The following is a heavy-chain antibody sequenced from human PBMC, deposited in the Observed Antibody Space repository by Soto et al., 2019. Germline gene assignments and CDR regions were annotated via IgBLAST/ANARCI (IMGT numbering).Heavy chain of an antibody. V-gene: IGHV4-30-2*01. CDR3: ARLTYYYDSSGYYSYYFDY. CDR1: GGSISSGGYS. J-gene: IGHJ4*02. Sequence: LQLQESGSGLVKPSQTLSLTCAVSGGSISSGGYSWSWIRQPPGKGLEWIGYIYHSGSTYYNPSLKSRVTISVDRSKNQFSLKLSSVTAADTAVYYCARLTYYYDSSGYYSYYFDYWGQGTLVTVSS. CDR2: IYHSGST. D-gene: IGHD3-22*01.